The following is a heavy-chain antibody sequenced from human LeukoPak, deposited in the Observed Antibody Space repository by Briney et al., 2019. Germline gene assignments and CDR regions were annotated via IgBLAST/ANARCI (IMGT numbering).Heavy chain of an antibody. J-gene: IGHJ5*01. Sequence: PGGSLRLSCAASGFTFSNYWMHWVRQAPGKGLVWVSRINSDGNSTRYADSVKGRFTVSRDNAKSTLYLQMNSLRVEDTAVYYCARDRAGTGSSWFDPWGQGTLVTVSS. CDR3: ARDRAGTGSSWFDP. D-gene: IGHD6-13*01. V-gene: IGHV3-74*01. CDR2: INSDGNST. CDR1: GFTFSNYW.